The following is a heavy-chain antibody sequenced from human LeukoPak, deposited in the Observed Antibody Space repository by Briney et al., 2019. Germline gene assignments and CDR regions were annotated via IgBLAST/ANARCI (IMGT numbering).Heavy chain of an antibody. D-gene: IGHD2-2*01. V-gene: IGHV1-69*13. CDR3: ATNILGYCSSTSCPYAHYYYYYMDV. CDR1: RGTFSSYA. J-gene: IGHJ6*03. CDR2: IIPIFGTA. Sequence: SVKVSCKASRGTFSSYAISWVRQAPGQGLEWMGGIIPIFGTANYAQKFQGRVTITADESTSTAYMELSSLRSEDTAVYYCATNILGYCSSTSCPYAHYYYYYMDVWGKGTTVTVS.